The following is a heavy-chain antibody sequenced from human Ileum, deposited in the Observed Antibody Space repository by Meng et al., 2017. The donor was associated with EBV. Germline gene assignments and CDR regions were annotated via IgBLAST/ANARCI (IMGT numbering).Heavy chain of an antibody. J-gene: IGHJ4*02. CDR2: IYYSGTT. CDR1: GGSVSISSYY. V-gene: IGHV4-61*01. Sequence: QVPLQESGPALVTPSEPLSLTCTVSGGSVSISSYYWSWIRQPPGKGLEWIGYIYYSGTTNYTPSLESRVTISVDTSKNQFSLKLRSVAASDTAVYYCARGWDTAMDSGWGQGTLVTVSS. D-gene: IGHD5-18*01. CDR3: ARGWDTAMDSG.